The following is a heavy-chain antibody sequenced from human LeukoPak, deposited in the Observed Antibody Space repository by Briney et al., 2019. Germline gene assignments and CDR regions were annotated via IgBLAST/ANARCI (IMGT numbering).Heavy chain of an antibody. D-gene: IGHD1-14*01. CDR1: GFTFSSYG. Sequence: GGSLRLSCAASGFTFSSYGMHWVRQAPGKGLEWVTFIRYDGSNKYYADSVKGRFTISRDNSKNTLYLQMNSLRAEDTAVYYFAKDQGTVPEIDYSGQGTLVTVSS. CDR3: AKDQGTVPEIDY. CDR2: IRYDGSNK. V-gene: IGHV3-30*02. J-gene: IGHJ4*02.